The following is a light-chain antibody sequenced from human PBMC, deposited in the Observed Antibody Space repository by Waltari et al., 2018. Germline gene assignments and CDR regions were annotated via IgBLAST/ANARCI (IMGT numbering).Light chain of an antibody. CDR1: SSDVGGYNY. CDR2: EVS. V-gene: IGLV2-14*01. Sequence: QSALTQPASVSGSPGQSITISCTGTSSDVGGYNYVSWYQQHPGKAPKLMIYEVSNRPSGVSNRFSGSKSGNTASRTSSGLQAEDEADYYCSSYTSSSTLVFGGGTKLTVL. J-gene: IGLJ2*01. CDR3: SSYTSSSTLV.